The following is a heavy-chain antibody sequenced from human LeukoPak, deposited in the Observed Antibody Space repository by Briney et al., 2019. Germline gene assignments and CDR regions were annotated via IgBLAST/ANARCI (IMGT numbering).Heavy chain of an antibody. V-gene: IGHV3-30*18. CDR3: AKDRGSYSSGWTGFDY. J-gene: IGHJ4*02. D-gene: IGHD6-19*01. CDR1: GFAFSSYG. Sequence: GRSLRLSCAASGFAFSSYGMHWVRQAPGKGPEWVAVISYDGSNKYYADSVKGRFTISRDNSKNTPYLQMNSLRAEDTAVYYCAKDRGSYSSGWTGFDYWGQGALVTVSS. CDR2: ISYDGSNK.